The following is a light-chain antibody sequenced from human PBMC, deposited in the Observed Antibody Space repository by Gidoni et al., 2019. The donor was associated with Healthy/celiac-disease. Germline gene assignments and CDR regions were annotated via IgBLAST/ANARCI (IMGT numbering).Light chain of an antibody. J-gene: IGKJ5*01. CDR3: QHYDNLPLT. CDR1: QYISNY. Sequence: DIQTTQSPSSLSASVGDRVTLPCQASQYISNYLNWYQQKQGKAPKQLIYDASNMETRVPPRFSGSGSGTDFTLAISSLQPEVIATYFCQHYDNLPLTFGQGTRLEIK. CDR2: DAS. V-gene: IGKV1-33*01.